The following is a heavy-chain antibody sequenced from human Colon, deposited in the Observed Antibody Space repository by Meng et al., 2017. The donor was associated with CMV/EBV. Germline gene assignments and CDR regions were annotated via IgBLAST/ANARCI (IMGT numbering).Heavy chain of an antibody. V-gene: IGHV3-48*03. J-gene: IGHJ4*02. Sequence: GESLKISCAASGFSITSYEMNWVRQAPGKGLEWVSYMSFGGTTIYYADSVKGRFTISRDNDRNIIDLQMSSLTADDTAIYYCVTGTTGYFDLWGQGTLVTVS. D-gene: IGHD1-7*01. CDR3: VTGTTGYFDL. CDR1: GFSITSYE. CDR2: MSFGGTTI.